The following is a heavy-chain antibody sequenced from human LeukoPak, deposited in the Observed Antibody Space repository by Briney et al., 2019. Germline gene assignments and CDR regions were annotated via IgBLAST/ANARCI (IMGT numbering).Heavy chain of an antibody. CDR1: GFTFSSHA. Sequence: GGSLRLSCAASGFTFSSHAMHWVRQAPGKGLQWVAVISYDGTNKYCADSVKGRFTISRDNSKNTVYLQMNSLRAEDTAFYYCARDTAMVTGYLDYWGQGTLVTVSS. CDR2: ISYDGTNK. V-gene: IGHV3-30-3*01. CDR3: ARDTAMVTGYLDY. J-gene: IGHJ4*02. D-gene: IGHD5-18*01.